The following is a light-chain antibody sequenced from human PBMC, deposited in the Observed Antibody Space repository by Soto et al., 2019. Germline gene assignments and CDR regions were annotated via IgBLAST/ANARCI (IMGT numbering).Light chain of an antibody. J-gene: IGKJ4*01. CDR1: QSVSSN. V-gene: IGKV3D-15*01. Sequence: EIVMTQSPATLSVSPGERATLSFSASQSVSSNLAWYQQKPGQAPRLLIYGASTRATGIPARFSGSGSGTEFTLTISSLQSEDFAVYYCQQYNNWPLFGGGTKVEIK. CDR2: GAS. CDR3: QQYNNWPL.